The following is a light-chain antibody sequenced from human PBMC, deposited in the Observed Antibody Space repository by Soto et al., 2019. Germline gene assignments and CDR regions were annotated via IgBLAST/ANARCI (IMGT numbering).Light chain of an antibody. Sequence: EIVLTQSPATLSLSPGERATLSCRASQTFSNNLAWYQQKPGQAPRLLIYDASTRATGIPPRFSGSGSGTDLTLIISSLEPADFAVYYCQQRGDWPRTFGQGTKVEIK. J-gene: IGKJ1*01. CDR2: DAS. CDR3: QQRGDWPRT. V-gene: IGKV3-11*01. CDR1: QTFSNN.